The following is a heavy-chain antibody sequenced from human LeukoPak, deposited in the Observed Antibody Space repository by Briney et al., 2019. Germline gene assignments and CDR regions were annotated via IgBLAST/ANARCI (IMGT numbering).Heavy chain of an antibody. CDR1: GFTLSSYA. CDR2: ISGSADNT. Sequence: PGGSLRLSCTASGFTLSSYAMSWGRQAPGEGLEWVSTISGSADNTNYAEAVKGRFTISRDNSKNTMYLQMNSLRAEDTAVYYCAKQGFGCWGQGTLVTVSS. J-gene: IGHJ4*02. V-gene: IGHV3-23*01. CDR3: AKQGFGC.